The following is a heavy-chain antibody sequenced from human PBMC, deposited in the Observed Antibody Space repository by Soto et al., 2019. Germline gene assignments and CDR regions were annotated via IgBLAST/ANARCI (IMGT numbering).Heavy chain of an antibody. CDR3: AENSFGVHDYGDYYYMDV. D-gene: IGHD4-17*01. CDR2: ISWNSGSI. J-gene: IGHJ6*03. Sequence: GGSLRLSCAASGFTFDDYAMHWVRQAPGKGLEWVSGISWNSGSIGYADSVKGRFTISGDNAKNSLYLQMNSLRAGDTALYYCAENSFGVHDYGDYYYMDVWGKGTTVTVSS. V-gene: IGHV3-9*01. CDR1: GFTFDDYA.